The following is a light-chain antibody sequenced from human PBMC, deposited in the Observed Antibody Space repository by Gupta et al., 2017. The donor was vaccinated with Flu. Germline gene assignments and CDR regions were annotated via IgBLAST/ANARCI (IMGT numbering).Light chain of an antibody. V-gene: IGKV3-15*01. CDR2: GAS. CDR3: QQYNNWPPRT. CDR1: QSVSSN. Sequence: EIVMTQSPATLSVSPGERATLSCRASQSVSSNLAWYQQKPGQAPRLLIYGASTRATGIPARFSGSAFGTEFTLTISSRHSEDFAVYYCQQYNNWPPRTFGQGTKVEIK. J-gene: IGKJ1*01.